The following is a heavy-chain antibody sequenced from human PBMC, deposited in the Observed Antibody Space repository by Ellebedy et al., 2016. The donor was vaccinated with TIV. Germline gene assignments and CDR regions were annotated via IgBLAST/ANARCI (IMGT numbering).Heavy chain of an antibody. CDR2: FDPEDGKT. D-gene: IGHD5-18*01. CDR1: GYTLTELL. Sequence: ASVKVSCKVSGYTLTELLMHWVRQAPGKGLEWMGGFDPEDGKTIYAQKFQGRVTMTEDTSTHTAYIELSSLRSEDTAVYYCATLVRYTYGRRGMDVWGQGTTVTVSS. J-gene: IGHJ6*02. V-gene: IGHV1-24*01. CDR3: ATLVRYTYGRRGMDV.